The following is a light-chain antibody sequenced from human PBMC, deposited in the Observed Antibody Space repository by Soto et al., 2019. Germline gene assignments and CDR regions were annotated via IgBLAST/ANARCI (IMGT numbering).Light chain of an antibody. J-gene: IGLJ2*01. CDR2: NDN. CDR3: QVWDISRNVI. Sequence: SYELTQPPSVSVAPGQTARIPCGANNIGNKGVHWYQQRPGQAPVLVLYNDNNRPSGIPDRFSGSNSGNTATLTISRVEAGDEGDYYCQVWDISRNVIFGGGTK. CDR1: NIGNKG. V-gene: IGLV3-21*02.